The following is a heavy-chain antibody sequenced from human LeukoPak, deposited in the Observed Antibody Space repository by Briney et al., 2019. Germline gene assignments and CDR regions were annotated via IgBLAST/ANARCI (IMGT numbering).Heavy chain of an antibody. D-gene: IGHD2-21*01. V-gene: IGHV4-39*01. CDR1: GGSIGSSSYY. CDR2: IYYSGST. Sequence: SETLSLTCTVSGGSIGSSSYYWGWIRQPPGKGLEWIGSIYYSGSTYYNPSLKGRVTISVVTSKNQFSLKLSSLTAASTAVYYCARLRGLVYYFDYWGQGTLVTVSS. J-gene: IGHJ4*02. CDR3: ARLRGLVYYFDY.